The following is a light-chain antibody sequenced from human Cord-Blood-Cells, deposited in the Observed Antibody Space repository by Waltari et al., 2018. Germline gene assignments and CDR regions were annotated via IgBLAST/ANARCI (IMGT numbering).Light chain of an antibody. V-gene: IGKV1-39*01. CDR1: QSISSY. Sequence: DIQMTQSPSSLSASVGDNVTITCRASQSISSYLNWYQQKPGKAPKLLIYAPSSLQSGVPSRFSGSGSGADFTLTISSLQPEDFATYYCQQSYSTPYSFGQGTKLEIK. CDR3: QQSYSTPYS. CDR2: APS. J-gene: IGKJ2*03.